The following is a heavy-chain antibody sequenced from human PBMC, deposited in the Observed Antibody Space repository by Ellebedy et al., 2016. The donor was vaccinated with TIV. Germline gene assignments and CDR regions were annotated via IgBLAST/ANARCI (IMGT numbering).Heavy chain of an antibody. CDR3: ARESPRLQFVFH. Sequence: MPSETLSLTCTVSGGSISSYHWSWIRKPAGKGLEWIGRIQISGSTNYNPSLKSRVTMSVDTSKNQFSLKLSPVTAADTAVYYCARESPRLQFVFHWGQGTLVTVSS. J-gene: IGHJ4*02. CDR2: IQISGST. D-gene: IGHD2-15*01. CDR1: GGSISSYH. V-gene: IGHV4-4*07.